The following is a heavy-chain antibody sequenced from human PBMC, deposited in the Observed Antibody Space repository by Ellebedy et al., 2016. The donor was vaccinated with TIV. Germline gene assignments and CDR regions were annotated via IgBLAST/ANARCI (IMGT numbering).Heavy chain of an antibody. CDR3: ARADLYYVSSGSKGYYYYGMDV. V-gene: IGHV3-30-3*01. CDR1: GFTFSSYA. D-gene: IGHD3-22*01. Sequence: GGSLRLSXAASGFTFSSYAMHWVRQAPGKGLEWVAVISYDGSNKYYADSVKGRFTISRDNSKNTLYLQMNSLRAEDTAVYYCARADLYYVSSGSKGYYYYGMDVWGQGTTVTVSS. J-gene: IGHJ6*02. CDR2: ISYDGSNK.